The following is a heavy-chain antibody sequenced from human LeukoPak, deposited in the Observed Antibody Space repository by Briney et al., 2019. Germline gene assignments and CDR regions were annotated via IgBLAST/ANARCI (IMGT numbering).Heavy chain of an antibody. J-gene: IGHJ4*02. Sequence: SETLSLTCTVSGGSISSYYWSWIRQPPGKGLEWIGYIYYSGTTNYNPSLKSRVTISVDTSRNQFSLKLSSVTAADTAVYYCARDSSYYFDYWGQGTLVTVPS. V-gene: IGHV4-59*01. CDR1: GGSISSYY. D-gene: IGHD6-6*01. CDR2: IYYSGTT. CDR3: ARDSSYYFDY.